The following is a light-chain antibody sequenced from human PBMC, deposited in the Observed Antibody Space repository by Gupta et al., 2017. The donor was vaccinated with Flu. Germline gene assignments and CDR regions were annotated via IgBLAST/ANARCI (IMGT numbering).Light chain of an antibody. J-gene: IGKJ2*03. CDR2: HAS. CDR1: QTVSRY. Sequence: DIQMTQSPASLSASLGDRVSITCRASQTVSRYLNWYQLKPGKAPELLIYHASTVQSEVPSRFTACESGTDFTLTMTSRHPPDSISDCSQQLATVAYSSG. CDR3: QQLATVAYS. V-gene: IGKV1-39*01.